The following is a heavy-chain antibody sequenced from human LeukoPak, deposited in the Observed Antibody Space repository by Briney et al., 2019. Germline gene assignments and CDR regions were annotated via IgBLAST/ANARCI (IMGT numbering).Heavy chain of an antibody. J-gene: IGHJ6*02. V-gene: IGHV4-34*01. CDR2: INHSGST. CDR1: GGSFSGYY. CDR3: ARRTGYSYGLGYYYGMDV. D-gene: IGHD5-18*01. Sequence: SETLSLTCTVYGGSFSGYYWSWIRQPPGKGLEWIGEINHSGSTNYNPSLKSRVTISVDTSKNQFSLKLSSVTAADTAVYYCARRTGYSYGLGYYYGMDVWGQGTTVTVSS.